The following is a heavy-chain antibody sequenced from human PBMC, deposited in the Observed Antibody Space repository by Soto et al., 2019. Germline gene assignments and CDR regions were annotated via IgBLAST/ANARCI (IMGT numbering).Heavy chain of an antibody. Sequence: SETLSLTCAVYGGSFSGYYWSWIRQPPGKGLEWIGEINHSGSTNYNPSLKSRVTISVDTSKNQFSLKLSSVTAADTAVYYCASCKVGYCSSTSCYRYYGMDVWGQGTTVTVSS. D-gene: IGHD2-2*01. CDR3: ASCKVGYCSSTSCYRYYGMDV. CDR2: INHSGST. CDR1: GGSFSGYY. J-gene: IGHJ6*02. V-gene: IGHV4-34*01.